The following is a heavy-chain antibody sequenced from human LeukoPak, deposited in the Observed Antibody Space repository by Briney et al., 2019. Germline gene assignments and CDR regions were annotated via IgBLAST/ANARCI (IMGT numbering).Heavy chain of an antibody. V-gene: IGHV1-8*03. CDR3: ARARDSSGYYDY. D-gene: IGHD3-22*01. Sequence: ASVKVSCKASGYTFTSYDINWVRQATGQGLEWMGWMNPNSGNTGYAQKFQGRDTITRNTSISTAYMELSSLRSEDTAVYYCARARDSSGYYDYWGQGTLVTVSS. J-gene: IGHJ4*02. CDR1: GYTFTSYD. CDR2: MNPNSGNT.